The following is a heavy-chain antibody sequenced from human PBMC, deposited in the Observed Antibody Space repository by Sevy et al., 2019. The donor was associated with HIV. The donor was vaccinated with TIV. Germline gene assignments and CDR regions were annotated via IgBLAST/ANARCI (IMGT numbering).Heavy chain of an antibody. D-gene: IGHD6-19*01. V-gene: IGHV3-11*01. CDR1: GFTFSDYY. J-gene: IGHJ4*02. Sequence: GGSLRLSCAASGFTFSDYYMSWIRQAPGKGLEWVSYISSSGSTIYYAGSVKGRFTISRDNAKNSLYLQMNSLRAEDTAVYYCARTLTTTVYSSGWYGTFDYWGQGTLVTVSS. CDR2: ISSSGSTI. CDR3: ARTLTTTVYSSGWYGTFDY.